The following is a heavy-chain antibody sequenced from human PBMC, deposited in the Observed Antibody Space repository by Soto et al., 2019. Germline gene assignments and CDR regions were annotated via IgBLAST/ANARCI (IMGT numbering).Heavy chain of an antibody. Sequence: GASVKFSCKASGGTFSSYAISWVRQAPGQGLEWMGGIIPIFGTANYAQKFQGRVTITADESTSTAYMELSSLRSEDTAVYYCARGRAGGIAVAGFKFEPWGQGTLVTVSS. CDR3: ARGRAGGIAVAGFKFEP. J-gene: IGHJ5*02. V-gene: IGHV1-69*13. D-gene: IGHD6-19*01. CDR1: GGTFSSYA. CDR2: IIPIFGTA.